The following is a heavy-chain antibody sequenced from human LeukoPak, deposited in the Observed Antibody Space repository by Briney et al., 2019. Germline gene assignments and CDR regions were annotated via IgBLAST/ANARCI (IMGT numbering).Heavy chain of an antibody. Sequence: GWSVTLSYAASGFTFRSYWMHWVRQAPAKGLVWVSRINSDGSSTSYADSVKGRFTISRDNAKNTLYLQMNSLRAGDTAVYYCARRHDSGYFDSWGQGPRV. D-gene: IGHD3-22*01. J-gene: IGHJ4*02. CDR3: ARRHDSGYFDS. V-gene: IGHV3-74*01. CDR2: INSDGSST. CDR1: GFTFRSYW.